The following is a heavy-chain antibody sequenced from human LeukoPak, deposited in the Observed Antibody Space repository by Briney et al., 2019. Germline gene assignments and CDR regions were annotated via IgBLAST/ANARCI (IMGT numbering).Heavy chain of an antibody. Sequence: SETLSLTCAVYGGSFSGYYWSWIRQPPGKGLEWIGEINHSGSTNYNPSLKSRVTKSIDTSKNQFSLKLSSVTAADTAVYYCAKSNGYGLVDIWGQGTMVTVSS. CDR1: GGSFSGYY. CDR3: AKSNGYGLVDI. CDR2: INHSGST. V-gene: IGHV4-34*01. J-gene: IGHJ3*02. D-gene: IGHD3-10*01.